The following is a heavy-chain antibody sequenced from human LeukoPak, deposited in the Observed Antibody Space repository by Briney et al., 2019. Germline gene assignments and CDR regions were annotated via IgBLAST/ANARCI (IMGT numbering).Heavy chain of an antibody. D-gene: IGHD5-24*01. CDR3: ASGTYHSDPRDGLYLKYFDY. CDR2: ISAYNGNT. V-gene: IGHV1-18*01. J-gene: IGHJ4*02. Sequence: RASVKVSCKASGHTFTNYGISWVRQAPGQGLEWMGWISAYNGNTNYAQILQGRVTMTTDTSTSTAYMELRSLRSDDTAVYYSASGTYHSDPRDGLYLKYFDYWGQGTLVTVSS. CDR1: GHTFTNYG.